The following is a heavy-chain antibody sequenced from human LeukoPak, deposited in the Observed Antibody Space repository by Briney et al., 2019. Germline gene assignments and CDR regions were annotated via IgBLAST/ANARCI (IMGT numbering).Heavy chain of an antibody. CDR1: GCSFTSYW. CDR3: ARSRSKFPCYYYIDV. CDR2: TYPNDYDT. Sequence: GESLQISCKASGCSFTSYWIGWVRPMPGKGLEWMGITYPNDYDTRYSPSFQGQVIISADKSISTAYLQWGSLEASAPAMYYCARSRSKFPCYYYIDVWGEGTMVTVSS. J-gene: IGHJ6*03. V-gene: IGHV5-51*01.